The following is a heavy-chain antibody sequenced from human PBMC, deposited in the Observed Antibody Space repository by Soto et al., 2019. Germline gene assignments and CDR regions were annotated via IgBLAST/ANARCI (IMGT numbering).Heavy chain of an antibody. Sequence: GGSLRLSCAASGFTFSSDAMSWVRQAPGKGLEWVSAISGSGGSTYYADSVKGRFTISRDNSKNTLYLQMNSLRAEDTAVYYCAKDLGPWELLQVDYWGQGTLVTVSS. D-gene: IGHD1-26*01. CDR1: GFTFSSDA. CDR3: AKDLGPWELLQVDY. J-gene: IGHJ4*02. V-gene: IGHV3-23*01. CDR2: ISGSGGST.